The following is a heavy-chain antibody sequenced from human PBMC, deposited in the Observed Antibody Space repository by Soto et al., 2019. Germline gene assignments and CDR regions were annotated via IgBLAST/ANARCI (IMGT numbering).Heavy chain of an antibody. V-gene: IGHV4-61*08. Sequence: SETLSLTCTVSGASVSTEGYYWSWIRQPPGKGLEWIGYVYYSGTTNYNPSLKSRVTISVDTSKNQFSLKLKSVTAADTAVYYCAKDYLWTGFDPWGQGILVTVSS. J-gene: IGHJ5*02. CDR1: GASVSTEGYY. CDR2: VYYSGTT. CDR3: AKDYLWTGFDP. D-gene: IGHD2-21*01.